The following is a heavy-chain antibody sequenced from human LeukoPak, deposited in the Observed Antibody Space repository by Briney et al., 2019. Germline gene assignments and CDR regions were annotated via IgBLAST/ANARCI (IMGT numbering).Heavy chain of an antibody. CDR2: ISGSGGST. Sequence: GGSLSLFCGASGLTFSRHPVRWPREPRGGGGVWVAAISGSGGSTYYAASVKGRFTISRDNSKNTLYLQMNSLRAEDTAVYYCAVVVPAAIGWFDPWGQGTLVTVSS. V-gene: IGHV3-23*01. CDR3: AVVVPAAIGWFDP. J-gene: IGHJ5*02. CDR1: GLTFSRHP. D-gene: IGHD2-2*01.